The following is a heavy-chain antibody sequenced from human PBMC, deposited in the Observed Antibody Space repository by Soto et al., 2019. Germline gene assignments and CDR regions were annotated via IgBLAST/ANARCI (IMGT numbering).Heavy chain of an antibody. D-gene: IGHD6-13*01. V-gene: IGHV4-34*01. J-gene: IGHJ3*02. CDR3: ATLQAAAGINARRAFYI. CDR2: INHSGST. Sequence: PSETLSLTCAVYGGSFSGYYWSWIRQPPGKGLEWIGEINHSGSTNYNPSLKSRVTISVDTSKNQFSLQLSSVTAADTAVYYCATLQAAAGINARRAFYIWGQGTTDPVSS. CDR1: GGSFSGYY.